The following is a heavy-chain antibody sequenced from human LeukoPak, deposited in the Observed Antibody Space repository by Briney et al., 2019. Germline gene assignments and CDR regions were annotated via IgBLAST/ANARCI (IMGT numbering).Heavy chain of an antibody. J-gene: IGHJ5*02. D-gene: IGHD3-9*01. V-gene: IGHV4-59*08. CDR1: GGSIRNYY. CDR2: IFYSGST. Sequence: PSETLSLTCSVSGGSIRNYYWSWIRQPLGKGLEWIGYIFYSGSTNYNPSLKSRVTISVDTSRNQFSLNLTSVTAADTAVYYCAKGDDVLTGYQLGAWGQGTLVTVSS. CDR3: AKGDDVLTGYQLGA.